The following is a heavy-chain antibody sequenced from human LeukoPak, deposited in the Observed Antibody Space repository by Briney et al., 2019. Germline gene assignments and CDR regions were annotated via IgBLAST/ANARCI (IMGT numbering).Heavy chain of an antibody. CDR1: GFTFSSYS. CDR3: ARRISRHPIITMVRGVIIPGYYMDV. V-gene: IGHV3-48*01. CDR2: ISSSSTTI. D-gene: IGHD3-10*01. J-gene: IGHJ6*03. Sequence: PGGSLRLSCAASGFTFSSYSMMWVRQAPGKGLEWVSYISSSSTTIHYADSVKGRFTISRDNAKNSVYLQTNSLRAEDTAVYYCARRISRHPIITMVRGVIIPGYYMDVWGKGTTVTISS.